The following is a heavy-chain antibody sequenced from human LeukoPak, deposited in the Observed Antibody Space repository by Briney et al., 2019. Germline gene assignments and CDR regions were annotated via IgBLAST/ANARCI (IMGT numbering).Heavy chain of an antibody. V-gene: IGHV5-51*01. CDR2: IYPGDSDT. J-gene: IGHJ3*02. CDR3: ARTDSSHYYDSSGYYYPSAFDI. Sequence: GESLTISCKASGYHFTSYWIGWVRQMPGKGLEWMGIIYPGDSDTRYSPSFQGQVTISADKSISTAYLQWSSLKASDTAMYYCARTDSSHYYDSSGYYYPSAFDIWGQGTMVTVSS. CDR1: GYHFTSYW. D-gene: IGHD3-22*01.